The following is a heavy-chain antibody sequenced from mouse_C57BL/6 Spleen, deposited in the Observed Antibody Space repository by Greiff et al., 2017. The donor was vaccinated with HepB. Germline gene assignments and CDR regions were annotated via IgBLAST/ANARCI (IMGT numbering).Heavy chain of an antibody. CDR2: ILPGSGST. J-gene: IGHJ1*03. D-gene: IGHD2-4*01. Sequence: VKVVESGAELMKPGASVKLSCKATGYTFTGYWIEWVKQRPGHGLEWIGEILPGSGSTNYNEKFKGKATFTADTSSNTAYMQLSSLTTEDSAIYYCASLYYDYDHWYFDVWGTGTTVTVSS. CDR3: ASLYYDYDHWYFDV. CDR1: GYTFTGYW. V-gene: IGHV1-9*01.